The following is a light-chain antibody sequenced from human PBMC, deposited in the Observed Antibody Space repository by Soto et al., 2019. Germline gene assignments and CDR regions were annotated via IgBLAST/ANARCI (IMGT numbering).Light chain of an antibody. J-gene: IGKJ1*01. CDR1: QSVRSSY. CDR3: QQYDSSPWT. CDR2: DAS. V-gene: IGKV3-20*01. Sequence: PEERATLSCRASQSVRSSYLSWYQHRPGQAPRVLIYDASSRATGIPDRFRGSGSGTDFTLTISRLEPEDFAVYYCQQYDSSPWTFGQGTKVDIK.